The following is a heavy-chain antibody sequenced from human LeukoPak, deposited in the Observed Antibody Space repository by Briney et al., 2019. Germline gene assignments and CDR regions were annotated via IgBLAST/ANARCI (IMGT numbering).Heavy chain of an antibody. CDR3: ARASGYDSSAYYYYYGMDV. CDR2: IYTSGST. J-gene: IGHJ6*02. D-gene: IGHD3-22*01. CDR1: GGSISGYY. Sequence: SETLPLTCTVSGGSISGYYWSWIRRPAGKGLEWIGRIYTSGSTNYNPSLKSRVTMSVDTSKNQFSLKLSSVTAADTAVYYCARASGYDSSAYYYYYGMDVWGQGTTVTVSS. V-gene: IGHV4-4*07.